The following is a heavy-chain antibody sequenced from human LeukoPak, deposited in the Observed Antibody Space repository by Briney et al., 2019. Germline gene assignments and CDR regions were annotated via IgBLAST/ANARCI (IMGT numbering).Heavy chain of an antibody. V-gene: IGHV3-21*01. D-gene: IGHD3-22*01. Sequence: GGSLRLSCAASGFIFSDYSMNWVRQAPGKGLEWVSSISSSSSYIYYADSVKGRFTISRDNAKNSLYLQMNSLRAEDTAVYYCARDYYDSSGYNHTYYYYYMDVWGKGTTVTVSS. J-gene: IGHJ6*03. CDR2: ISSSSSYI. CDR1: GFIFSDYS. CDR3: ARDYYDSSGYNHTYYYYYMDV.